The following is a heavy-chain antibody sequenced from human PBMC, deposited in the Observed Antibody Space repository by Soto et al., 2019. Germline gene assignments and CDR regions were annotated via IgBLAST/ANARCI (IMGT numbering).Heavy chain of an antibody. Sequence: SETLSLTCAVYGGSFSGYYWSWIRQPPGKGLEWIGEINHSGSTNYNPSLTSRVNISVDTSKNQFSLKLSSVTAADTAVYYCARGWEWLRFGDPGYFDYWGQGTLVTVSS. D-gene: IGHD5-12*01. CDR1: GGSFSGYY. CDR3: ARGWEWLRFGDPGYFDY. CDR2: INHSGST. V-gene: IGHV4-34*01. J-gene: IGHJ4*02.